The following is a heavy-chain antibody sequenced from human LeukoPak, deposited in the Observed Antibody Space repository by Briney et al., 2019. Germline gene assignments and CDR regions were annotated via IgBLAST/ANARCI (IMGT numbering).Heavy chain of an antibody. J-gene: IGHJ4*02. CDR3: ARHVIAVAGDFDY. Sequence: SETLSLTCTVSGGSISSSSYYWGWIRQPPGKGLEWIGSIYYSGSTYYNPSLKSRVTISVDTSKNQFPLKLSSVTAADTAVYYCARHVIAVAGDFDYWGQGTLVTVSS. D-gene: IGHD6-19*01. V-gene: IGHV4-39*01. CDR2: IYYSGST. CDR1: GGSISSSSYY.